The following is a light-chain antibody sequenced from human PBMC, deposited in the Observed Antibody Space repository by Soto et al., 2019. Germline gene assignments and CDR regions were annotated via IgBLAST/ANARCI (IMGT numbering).Light chain of an antibody. CDR2: AAS. V-gene: IGKV1-39*01. J-gene: IGKJ4*01. CDR1: QGISNF. Sequence: DIPMTQSPSSLSASLGDRVTITCRASQGISNFLNWVQHKPGKAPKVLISAASTLQSGVPPRFSGSEFGTDFTLTIISLQPEDFASYYCQQYYNSPLTFGGGTKVEIK. CDR3: QQYYNSPLT.